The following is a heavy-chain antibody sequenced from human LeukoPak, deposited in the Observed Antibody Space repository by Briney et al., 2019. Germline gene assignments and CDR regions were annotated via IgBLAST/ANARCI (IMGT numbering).Heavy chain of an antibody. V-gene: IGHV4-34*01. CDR2: INHSGST. CDR3: AREVSVGVVVTAGWFDP. CDR1: GDSISSYY. Sequence: SETLSLTCTVSGDSISSYYWSWIRQPPGKGLEWIGEINHSGSTNYNPSLKSRVTISVDTSKNQFSLKLSSVTAADTAVYYCAREVSVGVVVTAGWFDPWGQGTLVTISS. D-gene: IGHD2-21*02. J-gene: IGHJ5*02.